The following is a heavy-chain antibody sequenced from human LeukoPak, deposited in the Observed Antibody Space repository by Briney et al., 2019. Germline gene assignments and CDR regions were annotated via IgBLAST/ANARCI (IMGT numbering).Heavy chain of an antibody. CDR2: IKQDGSEK. V-gene: IGHV3-7*01. J-gene: IGHJ4*02. D-gene: IGHD2-2*01. CDR1: RFTFSSYW. CDR3: ARVHQQWHDY. Sequence: PGGSLRLSCAACRFTFSSYWMSWVRQAPGKGLEWLANIKQDGSEKYYVDSVKGRFTISRDNAKNSLYLQMHSLRAEDTAVYYCARVHQQWHDYWGQGTLVTVSS.